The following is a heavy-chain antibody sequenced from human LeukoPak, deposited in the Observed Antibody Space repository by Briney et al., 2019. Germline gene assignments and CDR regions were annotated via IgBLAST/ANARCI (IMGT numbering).Heavy chain of an antibody. CDR3: ARGSLVYIQRNWFDP. J-gene: IGHJ5*02. D-gene: IGHD2-8*01. CDR2: INHSGST. CDR1: GGSFSGYY. V-gene: IGHV4-34*01. Sequence: SETLSLTCAVYGGSFSGYYWSWIRQPPGKGLEWIGEINHSGSTNYNPSLKSRVTISVDTSKNQFALKLSSVTAADTAVYYCARGSLVYIQRNWFDPWGQGTLVTVSS.